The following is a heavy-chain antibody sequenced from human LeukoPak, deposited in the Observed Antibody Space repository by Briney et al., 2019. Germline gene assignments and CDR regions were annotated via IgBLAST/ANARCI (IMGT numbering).Heavy chain of an antibody. J-gene: IGHJ3*01. Sequence: PGGSLRLSCATSGFIFSDHAMTWVRQAPGKGLEWVSAISGSGGSTYYADSVKGRFTISRDNSKNTLYLQMNSLRAEDTAVYYCAKDYYDSTWGQGTMVTVSS. CDR3: AKDYYDST. D-gene: IGHD3-22*01. V-gene: IGHV3-23*01. CDR2: ISGSGGST. CDR1: GFIFSDHA.